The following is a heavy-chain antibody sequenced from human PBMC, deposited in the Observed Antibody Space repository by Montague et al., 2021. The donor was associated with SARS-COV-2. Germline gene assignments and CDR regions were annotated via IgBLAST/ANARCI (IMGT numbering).Heavy chain of an antibody. CDR3: ANLYSYGS. J-gene: IGHJ4*02. CDR2: ISTGSSYI. Sequence: SLRLSCAASGFTFSSYSMNWVRQAPGKGLEWVSSISTGSSYIYYADSVKGRFTISRDNAKNSLYLQMNSLRAEDTAVYYCANLYSYGSWGQGTLVTVSS. D-gene: IGHD5-18*01. CDR1: GFTFSSYS. V-gene: IGHV3-21*01.